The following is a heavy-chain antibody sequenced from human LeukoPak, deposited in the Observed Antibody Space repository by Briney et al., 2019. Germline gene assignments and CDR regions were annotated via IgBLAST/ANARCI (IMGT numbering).Heavy chain of an antibody. D-gene: IGHD1-26*01. CDR2: IFYTGSI. CDR3: ARRSRWSSYFDY. CDR1: GGSISNYY. Sequence: SETLSLTCTVSGGSISNYYWSWIRQPPGKGLEWIGYIFYTGSINYNPSLRGRVTISVDTSKSQFSLRLSSVTAADTAVYYCARRSRWSSYFDYWGQGTLVSVSS. V-gene: IGHV4-59*08. J-gene: IGHJ4*02.